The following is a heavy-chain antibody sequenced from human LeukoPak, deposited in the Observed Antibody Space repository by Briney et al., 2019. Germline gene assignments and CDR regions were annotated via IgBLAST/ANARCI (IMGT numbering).Heavy chain of an antibody. CDR1: GFPFSDYY. D-gene: IGHD6-6*01. V-gene: IGHV3-11*04. J-gene: IGHJ4*02. CDR2: ISSSGSTI. Sequence: GGSLSLSCAASGFPFSDYYMSWIRQAPGKGLEWVSYISSSGSTIYYADSVKGRFTISRDNAKNSLYLQMNSLRAEDTAVYYCARELELVGIDYWGQGTLVTVSS. CDR3: ARELELVGIDY.